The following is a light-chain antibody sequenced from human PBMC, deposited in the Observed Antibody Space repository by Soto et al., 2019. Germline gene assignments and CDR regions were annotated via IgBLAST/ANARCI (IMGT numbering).Light chain of an antibody. CDR2: GES. Sequence: EIVLTQSPATLSLSPGESATLSCRASQSVSSYLAWYQQKTGQAPRILIYGESSRATGIPDRFSGGGSGTDLSLTISRLDPEDFAVYYCQQYSSSPITFGQGTRLEIK. CDR1: QSVSSY. CDR3: QQYSSSPIT. J-gene: IGKJ5*01. V-gene: IGKV3-20*01.